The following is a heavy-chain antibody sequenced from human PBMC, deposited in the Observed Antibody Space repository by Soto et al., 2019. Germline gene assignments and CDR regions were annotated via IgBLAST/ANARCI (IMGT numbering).Heavy chain of an antibody. CDR3: ARGLEGPTVTNWFDP. CDR2: ITPVFGTA. V-gene: IGHV1-69*01. CDR1: ADTFNSYS. J-gene: IGHJ5*02. D-gene: IGHD4-17*01. Sequence: QVQLVQSGAEVKKPGSSVKVSCKASADTFNSYSLSWLRQAPGQRLEWMGGITPVFGTADYAQSFEDRLTITADDSTSTVYMALSSLRSDDTAVYYCARGLEGPTVTNWFDPWGQGALVTVSS.